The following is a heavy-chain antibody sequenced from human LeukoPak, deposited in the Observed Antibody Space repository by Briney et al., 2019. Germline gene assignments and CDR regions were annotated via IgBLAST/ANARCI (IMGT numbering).Heavy chain of an antibody. Sequence: GGSLRLSCAASGFTFSDYWMTWVRQAPGKGLEWVANIKPDGSEKYYVDSVKGRFTISRDNAKNSLYLQMNSLRVEDTAVYYCARGPRGYCSSTSCYPFFYWGQGTLVTVSS. V-gene: IGHV3-7*01. D-gene: IGHD2-2*01. CDR1: GFTFSDYW. J-gene: IGHJ4*02. CDR3: ARGPRGYCSSTSCYPFFY. CDR2: IKPDGSEK.